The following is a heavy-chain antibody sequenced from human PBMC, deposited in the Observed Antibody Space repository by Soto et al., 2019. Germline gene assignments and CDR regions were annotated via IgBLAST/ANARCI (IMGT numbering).Heavy chain of an antibody. V-gene: IGHV3-23*01. CDR3: AKPSGRNNWNDGQNAFDI. D-gene: IGHD1-1*01. Sequence: EVQLLESGGGLVQPGGSLRLSCAASGFTFSSYAMSWVRQAPGKGLEWVSGISGSGGSTYYADSVKGRFTISRDNSKNTLYLQMNSRSAEDAAVYYCAKPSGRNNWNDGQNAFDIWGQGTMVTVSS. CDR1: GFTFSSYA. J-gene: IGHJ3*02. CDR2: ISGSGGST.